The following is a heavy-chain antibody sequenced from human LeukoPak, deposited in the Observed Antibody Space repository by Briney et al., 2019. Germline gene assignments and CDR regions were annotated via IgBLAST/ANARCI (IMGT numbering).Heavy chain of an antibody. V-gene: IGHV4-34*01. CDR2: INHSGST. CDR3: ARGRSRYCSSTSCYPHSFDP. CDR1: GGSFSGYY. J-gene: IGHJ5*02. Sequence: SETLSLNCAVYGGSFSGYYWSWIRQPPGKGLEWIGEINHSGSTNYNPSLKSRVTISVDTSKNQFSLKLSSVTAADTAVYYCARGRSRYCSSTSCYPHSFDPWGQGTLVTVSS. D-gene: IGHD2-2*01.